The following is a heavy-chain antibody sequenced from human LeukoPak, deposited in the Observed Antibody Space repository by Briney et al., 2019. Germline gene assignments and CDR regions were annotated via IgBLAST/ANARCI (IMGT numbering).Heavy chain of an antibody. V-gene: IGHV4-31*03. CDR3: ARSHYYDSSGSQNNWFDP. J-gene: IGHJ5*02. CDR2: IYYSGST. Sequence: SKTLSLTCTVSGGSISNGDHYWSWIRQHPGKGLEWIGHIYYSGSTYYNPSLKSRGIISVETSKNQFSLKLSSVTAADTALYYCARSHYYDSSGSQNNWFDPWGQGTLVTVSS. D-gene: IGHD3-22*01. CDR1: GGSISNGDHY.